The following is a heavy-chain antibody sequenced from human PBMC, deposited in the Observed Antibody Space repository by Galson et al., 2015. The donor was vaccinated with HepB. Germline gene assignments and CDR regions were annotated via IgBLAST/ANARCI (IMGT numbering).Heavy chain of an antibody. V-gene: IGHV4-59*08. D-gene: IGHD5/OR15-5a*01. Sequence: SETLSLTCTVSGGSISSYYWSWIRQPPGKGLEWIGYIYYSGSTNYNPSLESRVTISVDTSKNQFSLKLSSVTAADTAVYYCARHVSPPAYWYFDLWGRGTLVTVSS. CDR3: ARHVSPPAYWYFDL. CDR1: GGSISSYY. J-gene: IGHJ2*01. CDR2: IYYSGST.